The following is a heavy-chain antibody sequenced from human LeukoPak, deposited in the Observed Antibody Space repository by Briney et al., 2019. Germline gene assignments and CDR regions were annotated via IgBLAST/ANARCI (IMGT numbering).Heavy chain of an antibody. V-gene: IGHV3-11*01. Sequence: PGGSLRLSCAASGFTFSDYYMSWIRQAPGKGLEWVSYISSSGSTIYYADSVKGRFTISRDNAKNSLYLQMNSLRAEDTAVYYCARPPPTREELQYYFDYWGQGTLVTVSS. CDR1: GFTFSDYY. CDR2: ISSSGSTI. J-gene: IGHJ4*02. D-gene: IGHD1-26*01. CDR3: ARPPPTREELQYYFDY.